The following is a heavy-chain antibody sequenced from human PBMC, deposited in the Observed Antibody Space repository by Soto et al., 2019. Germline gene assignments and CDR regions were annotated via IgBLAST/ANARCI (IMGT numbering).Heavy chain of an antibody. D-gene: IGHD1-26*01. CDR3: TRSGGSYSFGY. V-gene: IGHV3-73*02. CDR1: GFTLSGSA. Sequence: EVQLVESGGGLVQPGESLKLSCAASGFTLSGSAVHWVRQASGKGLEWGGRIRSKTHSYATEYIASVKGRFTMSRDDSNNTAYLQMNGLKTDDTVVYYCTRSGGSYSFGYWGQGTVVTVSS. J-gene: IGHJ4*02. CDR2: IRSKTHSYAT.